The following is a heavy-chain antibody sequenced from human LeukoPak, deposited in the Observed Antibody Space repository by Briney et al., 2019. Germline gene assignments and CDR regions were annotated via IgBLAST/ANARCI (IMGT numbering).Heavy chain of an antibody. D-gene: IGHD2-21*01. CDR3: ARERQDTILHSGAFDI. V-gene: IGHV1-3*01. J-gene: IGHJ3*02. CDR1: GYIFDNCA. CDR2: INPDTGKT. Sequence: GASVKLSCKASGYIFDNCAMHWVRQAPGQGLEFMGWINPDTGKTAYSQNFQGRITISRDNSKNTLYLQMNSLRAEDTAVYFCARERQDTILHSGAFDIWGQGTMVTVSS.